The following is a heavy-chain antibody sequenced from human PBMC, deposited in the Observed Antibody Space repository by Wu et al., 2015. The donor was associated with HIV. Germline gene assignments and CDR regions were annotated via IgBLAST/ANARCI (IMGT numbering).Heavy chain of an antibody. J-gene: IGHJ6*02. CDR1: GGTFNNYA. Sequence: QVQLVQSGAEVKKPGSSVKVSCKASGGTFNNYAVNWVRQAPGEGLEWMGRITPLFGRPNYAQRFQGRVTITADESTSTAYMELSSLESEDTAVYYCAKTNRIVTNGIDFYHYYGMGRLGQGTTVTVS. CDR3: AKTNRIVTNGIDFYHYYGMGR. D-gene: IGHD1-1*01. V-gene: IGHV1-69*13. CDR2: ITPLFGRP.